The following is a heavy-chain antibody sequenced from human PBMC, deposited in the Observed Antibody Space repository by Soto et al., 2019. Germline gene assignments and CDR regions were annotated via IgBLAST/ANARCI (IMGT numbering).Heavy chain of an antibody. J-gene: IGHJ4*02. CDR2: IYYSGTT. CDR1: GDSIRSGSYH. Sequence: QLQLQESGPGLVKPSETLSLTCTVSGDSIRSGSYHWGWIRQPPGKGLEWIASIYYSGTTYYNPSLKSRVTISVDMSWNQFSVKVGSVTAADTSTYYCVRHVGDRLWYFDYWGQGTLVAVSS. CDR3: VRHVGDRLWYFDY. D-gene: IGHD2-21*01. V-gene: IGHV4-39*01.